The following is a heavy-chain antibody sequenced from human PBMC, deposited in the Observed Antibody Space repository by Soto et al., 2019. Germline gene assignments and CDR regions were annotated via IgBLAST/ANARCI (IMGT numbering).Heavy chain of an antibody. CDR1: GGSISSYY. CDR3: TRDRAISTAGHYYYYMDV. J-gene: IGHJ6*03. CDR2: IYYSGST. V-gene: IGHV4-59*01. D-gene: IGHD6-13*01. Sequence: QVQLQESGPGLVKPSETLSLTCTVSGGSISSYYWSWIRQPPGKRLEWIGYIYYSGSTNYNPSLKSRVTISVDTSKNQFSLKLSSVTAADTAVYYCTRDRAISTAGHYYYYMDVWGKGTTVTVSS.